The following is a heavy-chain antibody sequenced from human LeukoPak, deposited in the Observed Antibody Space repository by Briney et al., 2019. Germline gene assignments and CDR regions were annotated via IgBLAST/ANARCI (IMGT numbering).Heavy chain of an antibody. V-gene: IGHV3-33*01. CDR1: GSSFSKHG. J-gene: IGHJ4*02. CDR2: IWFDGSAK. CDR3: ARGQGHNNERHDY. D-gene: IGHD1-1*01. Sequence: GGSLRLSCAASGSSFSKHGMHWVRQAPREGVEWVAVIWFDGSAKYYADSVKGRFSISRDNSRSTLYLQLNSLRPEDTAVYFCARGQGHNNERHDYWVQGTLVTVSS.